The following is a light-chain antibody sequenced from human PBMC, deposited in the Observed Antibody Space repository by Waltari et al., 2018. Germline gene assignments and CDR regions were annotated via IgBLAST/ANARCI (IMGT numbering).Light chain of an antibody. Sequence: QSALTQPPSASGSPGQSVTISCTGTSSDVGGYNYVSWYQHYPGKAPKLMIYEVTKRHSGVPYRFSGSKSGNPASLTVSGLLAEDEADYYCASYEGTKSVIFGGGTKLTVL. CDR2: EVT. J-gene: IGLJ2*01. CDR1: SSDVGGYNY. CDR3: ASYEGTKSVI. V-gene: IGLV2-8*01.